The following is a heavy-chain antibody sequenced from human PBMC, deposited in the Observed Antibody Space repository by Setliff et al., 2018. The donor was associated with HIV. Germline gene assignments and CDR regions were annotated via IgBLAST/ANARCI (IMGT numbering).Heavy chain of an antibody. Sequence: PSETLSLTCTVSSGSISSGGYFWGWIRQHPGKGLEWIGYIYYTGSTYYNPSLKSRVTISIDTSKNQFSLNLSSATAADSAVYYCAKLSRLTSLRNAFDIWGQGAVVTVSS. J-gene: IGHJ3*02. CDR3: AKLSRLTSLRNAFDI. D-gene: IGHD3-10*01. V-gene: IGHV4-31*03. CDR2: IYYTGST. CDR1: SGSISSGGYF.